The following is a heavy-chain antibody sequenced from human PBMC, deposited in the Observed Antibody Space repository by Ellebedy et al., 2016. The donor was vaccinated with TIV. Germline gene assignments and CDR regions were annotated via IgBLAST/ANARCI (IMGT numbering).Heavy chain of an antibody. V-gene: IGHV3-7*03. CDR2: IQQDGSEI. CDR1: GSTSSYYL. Sequence: GESLNISCAVSGSTSSYYLMSWARPAPGKGQEWVATIQQDGSEIHYVDSVKGRFTISIDNAKNSLYLQMNRLRVEDTALYYCARDAYPYAMDVWGQGTTVTVSS. D-gene: IGHD2-2*02. J-gene: IGHJ6*02. CDR3: ARDAYPYAMDV.